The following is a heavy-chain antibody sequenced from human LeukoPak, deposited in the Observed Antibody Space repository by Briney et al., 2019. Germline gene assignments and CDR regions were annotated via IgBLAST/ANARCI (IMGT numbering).Heavy chain of an antibody. CDR2: IYYSGST. Sequence: PGGSLRLSCAASGFTFSSYAMSWVRQHPGKGLEWIGYIYYSGSTYYNPSLKSRVTISVDTSKNQFSLKLSSVTAADTAVYYCVMRIASGYYYGYWGQGTLVTVSS. J-gene: IGHJ4*02. CDR3: VMRIASGYYYGY. CDR1: GFTFSSYA. V-gene: IGHV4-59*12. D-gene: IGHD3-22*01.